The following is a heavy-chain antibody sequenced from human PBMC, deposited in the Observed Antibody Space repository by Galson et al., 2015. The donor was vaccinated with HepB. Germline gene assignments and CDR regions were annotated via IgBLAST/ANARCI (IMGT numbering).Heavy chain of an antibody. CDR3: ATGSITIFGVVIPTFDY. J-gene: IGHJ4*02. CDR2: MNPNSGNT. Sequence: SVKVSCKASGYTFTSYDINWVRQATGQGLEWMGWMNPNSGNTGYAQKFQGRVTMTRNTSISTAYMELSSLRSEDTAVYYCATGSITIFGVVIPTFDYWGQGTLVTVSS. V-gene: IGHV1-8*01. CDR1: GYTFTSYD. D-gene: IGHD3-3*01.